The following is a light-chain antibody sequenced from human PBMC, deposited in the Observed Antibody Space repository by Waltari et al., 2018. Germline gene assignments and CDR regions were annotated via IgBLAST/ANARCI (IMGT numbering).Light chain of an antibody. V-gene: IGKV1-39*01. J-gene: IGKJ1*01. CDR2: PAS. CDR1: QSIRRS. Sequence: DIQMTQSPSSLSASVGDRATITCRTSQSIRRSLSWYQQKPGKAPRLLIYPASTIESGVPSRFSGSGSGTSFTLTISSLQPEDFAIYYCQQSYSSPWTFGQGTKVEIK. CDR3: QQSYSSPWT.